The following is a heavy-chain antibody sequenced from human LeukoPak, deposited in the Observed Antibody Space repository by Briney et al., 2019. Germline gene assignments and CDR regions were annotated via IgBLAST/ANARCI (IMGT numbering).Heavy chain of an antibody. D-gene: IGHD2-2*01. J-gene: IGHJ5*02. CDR3: AREYQLLGTVYNYFDP. Sequence: ASVKVSCKASGYTFTSYFMHWVRQAPGQGLEWIGWINPNSGDPNYAQKFQGRVTMTGDTSISTAYMELTSLRSEDTAVYYCAREYQLLGTVYNYFDPWGQGTLVTVSS. CDR2: INPNSGDP. V-gene: IGHV1-2*02. CDR1: GYTFTSYF.